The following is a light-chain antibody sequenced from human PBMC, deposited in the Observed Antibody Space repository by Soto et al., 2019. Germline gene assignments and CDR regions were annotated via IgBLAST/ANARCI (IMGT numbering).Light chain of an antibody. J-gene: IGLJ2*01. Sequence: QSALTQPPSASGSPGQAVTISCTGTSSDVGGYNYVSCYQQHPGKAPKVMMYEVSKRPSGVPDRFSGSKSGNTASLTVSGLQAEDEADYYCSSYGGTNSLKVFGGGTQLTVL. CDR3: SSYGGTNSLKV. V-gene: IGLV2-8*01. CDR1: SSDVGGYNY. CDR2: EVS.